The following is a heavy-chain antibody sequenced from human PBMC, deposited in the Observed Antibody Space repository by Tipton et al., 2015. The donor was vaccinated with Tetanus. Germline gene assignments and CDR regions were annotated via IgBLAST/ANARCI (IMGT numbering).Heavy chain of an antibody. CDR3: GRGIDYDRSGIDDF. J-gene: IGHJ4*02. CDR1: GYTFTGYY. Sequence: QVQLVQSGAEVKKPGASVKVSCKASGYTFTGYYMHWVRQAPGQGLEWMGWINPNSGGTNYAQKFQGRVTMTRDTSISTAYMEVSRLRSDDTAIYYCGRGIDYDRSGIDDFWGQGALVTVSS. V-gene: IGHV1-2*02. D-gene: IGHD3-22*01. CDR2: INPNSGGT.